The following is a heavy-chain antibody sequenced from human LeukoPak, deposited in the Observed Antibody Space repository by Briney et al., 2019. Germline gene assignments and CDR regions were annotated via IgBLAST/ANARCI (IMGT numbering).Heavy chain of an antibody. D-gene: IGHD3-10*01. J-gene: IGHJ5*02. CDR3: AKGKYYASGRNWFDP. CDR2: ISYDGSNK. Sequence: PGRSLRLSCAASGFTFSTYGMHWVRQAPGKGLERVAVISYDGSNKNYADSVKGRFTISRDNSKNTLFLHMNSLRAEDTAVFYCAKGKYYASGRNWFDPWGQGTQVTVSS. V-gene: IGHV3-30*18. CDR1: GFTFSTYG.